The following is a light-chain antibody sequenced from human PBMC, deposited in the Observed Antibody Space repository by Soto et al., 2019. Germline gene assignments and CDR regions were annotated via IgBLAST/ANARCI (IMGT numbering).Light chain of an antibody. Sequence: QTVLTQPPSASGTPGQRVTISCSGSNSNIGSNTVNWYQQLPGTAPKLLIYSNNQRPSGVPDRFSGSKSGTSASLAISGLQSEDEAVYYCAAWDDSLNGRVFGGGTKLTVL. CDR2: SNN. CDR3: AAWDDSLNGRV. J-gene: IGLJ2*01. V-gene: IGLV1-44*01. CDR1: NSNIGSNT.